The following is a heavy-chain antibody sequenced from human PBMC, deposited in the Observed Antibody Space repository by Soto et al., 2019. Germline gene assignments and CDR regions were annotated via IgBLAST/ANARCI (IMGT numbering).Heavy chain of an antibody. CDR2: IYYNGNT. CDR3: ARVVINYAFLDRFDY. J-gene: IGHJ4*02. Sequence: SETLSLTCNVSGGSINSYYWNWIRQPPGKGLEWIAYIYYNGNTDSNPSLESRVTISLDTPKNQLSLKLSSVTAADTAVYYCARVVINYAFLDRFDYWGQGTLVTVS. V-gene: IGHV4-59*12. CDR1: GGSINSYY. D-gene: IGHD4-4*01.